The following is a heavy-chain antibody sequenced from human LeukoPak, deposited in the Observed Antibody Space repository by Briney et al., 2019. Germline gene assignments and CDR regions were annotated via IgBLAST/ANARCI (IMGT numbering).Heavy chain of an antibody. Sequence: GGSLRLSCAASGFTFSSYAMHWVRQAPGKGLEWVAVISYDGSNKYYADSVKGRFTISRDNPKNTLYLQMNSLRAEDTAVYYCATNTYYYDSSGYYLTLLPYWGQGTLVTVSS. V-gene: IGHV3-30-3*01. CDR2: ISYDGSNK. D-gene: IGHD3-22*01. CDR1: GFTFSSYA. CDR3: ATNTYYYDSSGYYLTLLPY. J-gene: IGHJ4*02.